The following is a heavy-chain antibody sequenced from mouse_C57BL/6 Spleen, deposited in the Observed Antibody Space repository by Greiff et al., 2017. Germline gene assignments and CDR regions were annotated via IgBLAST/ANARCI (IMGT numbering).Heavy chain of an antibody. CDR3: ARDWERFAY. CDR2: IDPSDSYT. D-gene: IGHD4-1*01. Sequence: QVQLQQSGAELVKPGASVTLSCKASGYTFTSYWMQWVKQRPGQGLEWIGEIDPSDSYTNYNQKFKGKATLSVDTSSSTAYMQLSSLTSEDSAVYYCARDWERFAYWGQGTLVTVSA. CDR1: GYTFTSYW. V-gene: IGHV1-50*01. J-gene: IGHJ3*01.